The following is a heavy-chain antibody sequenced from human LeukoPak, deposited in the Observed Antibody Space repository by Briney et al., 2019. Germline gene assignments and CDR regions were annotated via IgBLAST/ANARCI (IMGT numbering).Heavy chain of an antibody. D-gene: IGHD6-13*01. CDR1: GFTFSSYW. CDR2: IKQDGSEK. CDR3: ARDRAVAAAGTGLPGY. J-gene: IGHJ4*02. V-gene: IGHV3-7*01. Sequence: GRSLRLSCAASGFTFSSYWMSWVRQAPGKGLEWVANIKQDGSEKYYVDSVKGRFTISRDNAKNSLYLQMNSLRAEDTAVYYCARDRAVAAAGTGLPGYWGQGTLVTVSS.